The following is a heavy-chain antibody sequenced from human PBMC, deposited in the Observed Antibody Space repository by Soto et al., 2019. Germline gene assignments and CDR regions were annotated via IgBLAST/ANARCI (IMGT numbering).Heavy chain of an antibody. Sequence: ASVKVSCKASGYTFTSYGISWVRQAPGQGLEWMGWISAYNGNTNYAQKLQGRVAMTTDTSTSTAYMELRSLRSDDTAVYYCARGCSSTSSYYYYGMDVWGQGTTVTVSS. D-gene: IGHD2-2*01. CDR1: GYTFTSYG. J-gene: IGHJ6*02. CDR2: ISAYNGNT. CDR3: ARGCSSTSSYYYYGMDV. V-gene: IGHV1-18*04.